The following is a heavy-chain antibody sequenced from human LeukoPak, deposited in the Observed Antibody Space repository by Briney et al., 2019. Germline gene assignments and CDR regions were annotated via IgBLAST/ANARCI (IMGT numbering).Heavy chain of an antibody. D-gene: IGHD3-3*01. CDR3: AKDHRGGSGYYRYFQH. CDR2: INSDGSST. J-gene: IGHJ1*01. CDR1: GFTFSSYW. V-gene: IGHV3-74*01. Sequence: PGGSLRLSCAASGFTFSSYWMHWVRQAPGKGLVWVSRINSDGSSTSYADSVKGRFTISRDNAKNTLYLQMNSLRAEDTAVYYCAKDHRGGSGYYRYFQHWGQGTLVTVSS.